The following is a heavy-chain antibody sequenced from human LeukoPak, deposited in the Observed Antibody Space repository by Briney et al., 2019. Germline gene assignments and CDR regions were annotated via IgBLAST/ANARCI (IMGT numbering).Heavy chain of an antibody. Sequence: QPGRSLRLSCAASGFTFSSYGMHWVRQAPGKGLEWVAVIWYDGSNKYYADSLKGRFTVSRDNSKNTLYLQMNSLRAEDTAVYYCARGYGGNSWHFDYWGQGTLVTVSS. CDR2: IWYDGSNK. D-gene: IGHD4-23*01. CDR1: GFTFSSYG. CDR3: ARGYGGNSWHFDY. J-gene: IGHJ4*02. V-gene: IGHV3-33*01.